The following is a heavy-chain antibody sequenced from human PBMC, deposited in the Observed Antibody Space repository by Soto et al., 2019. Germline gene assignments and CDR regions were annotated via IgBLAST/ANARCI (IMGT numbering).Heavy chain of an antibody. CDR2: IRSKANSYAT. V-gene: IGHV3-73*01. Sequence: EVQLVESGGGLVQPGGSLKLSCAASGFTFSGTAMHWVRQASGKGLEWVGRIRSKANSYATAYAASVKGRFTISRDDSMNTACLQTNSLKTEDTAVYYCTRRVVAVAATTVDYWGQGTLVTVSS. J-gene: IGHJ4*02. CDR1: GFTFSGTA. D-gene: IGHD6-19*01. CDR3: TRRVVAVAATTVDY.